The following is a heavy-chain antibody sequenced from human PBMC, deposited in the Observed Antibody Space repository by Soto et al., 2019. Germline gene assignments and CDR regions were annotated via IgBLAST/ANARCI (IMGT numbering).Heavy chain of an antibody. J-gene: IGHJ5*02. CDR2: IYPSDSYI. CDR3: VSHNGGSWQNWFDP. Sequence: GESLKISCKGSGYNFASYWISWVRQMPGKGLEWMGKIYPSDSYINYSPSFKGHVTISVDKSITTAYPQWSSLKASDTAMFYCVSHNGGSWQNWFDPWGQGTLVTVSS. CDR1: GYNFASYW. V-gene: IGHV5-10-1*01. D-gene: IGHD2-15*01.